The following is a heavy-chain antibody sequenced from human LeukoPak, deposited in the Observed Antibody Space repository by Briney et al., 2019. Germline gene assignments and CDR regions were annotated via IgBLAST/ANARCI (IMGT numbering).Heavy chain of an antibody. CDR1: GYTFTGYY. D-gene: IGHD6-13*01. J-gene: IGHJ4*02. CDR3: ARYPGIAAAARGDY. V-gene: IGHV1-2*02. CDR2: INSNSGGT. Sequence: ASVKVSCKAFGYTFTGYYMHWVRQAPGQGLEWMGWINSNSGGTNYAQKFQGRVTMTRDTSISTAYMELSRLRSDDTAVYYCARYPGIAAAARGDYWGQGTLVTVSS.